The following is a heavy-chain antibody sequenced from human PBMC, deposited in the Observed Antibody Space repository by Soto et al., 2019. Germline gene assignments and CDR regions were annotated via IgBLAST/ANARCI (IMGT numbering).Heavy chain of an antibody. Sequence: QVQLQESGPGLVKPSGTLSLTCAVSGGSISSGTWWSWVRQPPGRGLEWIGEIYHSGSPNYNPSLKSRVTMSVDKPKNRFSLRLSSVSAADSALYYCARRVPAAPSWFDPWGQGTLVTVSS. J-gene: IGHJ5*02. CDR2: IYHSGSP. CDR1: GGSISSGTW. D-gene: IGHD2-2*01. V-gene: IGHV4-4*02. CDR3: ARRVPAAPSWFDP.